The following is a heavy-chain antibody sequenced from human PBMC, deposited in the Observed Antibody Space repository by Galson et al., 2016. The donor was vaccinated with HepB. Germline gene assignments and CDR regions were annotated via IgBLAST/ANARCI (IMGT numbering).Heavy chain of an antibody. CDR1: GDSVSSPYW. V-gene: IGHV4/OR15-8*02. CDR2: VFHVGTT. Sequence: ETLSLTCVVSGDSVSSPYWWTWVRQTPGRGLEWIGEVFHVGTTKYNPSFESRVSLSIAKSRNQFDLTLTSVTAADTAVYFCVRGYSSDRDHFDSWGHGTLVTVSS. J-gene: IGHJ4*01. D-gene: IGHD6-19*01. CDR3: VRGYSSDRDHFDS.